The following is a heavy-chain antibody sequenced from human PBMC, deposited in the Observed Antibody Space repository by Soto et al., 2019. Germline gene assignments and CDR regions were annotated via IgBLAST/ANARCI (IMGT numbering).Heavy chain of an antibody. CDR2: TYYRYKWYN. D-gene: IGHD3-10*01. CDR1: GDSVSSNSAA. V-gene: IGHV6-1*01. J-gene: IGHJ6*02. Sequence: PSQTLSLTCAISGDSVSSNSAAWNWIRQSPSRGLEWLGRTYYRYKWYNDYAVSVKSRITINPDTSKNQFSLQLNSVTPEDTAVYYCAREKGAYYGSGSYYNVGYYYGMDVWGQGTTVTVSS. CDR3: AREKGAYYGSGSYYNVGYYYGMDV.